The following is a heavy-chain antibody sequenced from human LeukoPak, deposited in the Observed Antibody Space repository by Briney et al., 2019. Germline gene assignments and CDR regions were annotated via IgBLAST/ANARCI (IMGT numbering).Heavy chain of an antibody. CDR3: ARTITMIVVVITYYFDY. J-gene: IGHJ4*02. CDR1: GFTFSSYG. Sequence: GGTLRLSCAASGFTFSSYGMSWVRQAPGKGLEWVSAISGSGGSTYYADSVKGRFTISRDNSKNTLYLQMNSLRAEDTAVYYCARTITMIVVVITYYFDYWGQGTLVTVSS. D-gene: IGHD3-22*01. CDR2: ISGSGGST. V-gene: IGHV3-23*01.